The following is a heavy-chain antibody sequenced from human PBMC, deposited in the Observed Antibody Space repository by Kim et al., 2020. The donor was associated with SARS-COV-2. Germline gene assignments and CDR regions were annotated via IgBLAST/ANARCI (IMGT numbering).Heavy chain of an antibody. Sequence: SETLSLTCTVSGGSISSYYWSWIRQPPGKGLEWIGYIYYSGSTNYNPSLKSRVTISVDTSKNQFSLKLSSVTAADTAVYYCARHFVIFDAFDIWGQGTMVTVSS. D-gene: IGHD2-21*01. CDR3: ARHFVIFDAFDI. CDR1: GGSISSYY. J-gene: IGHJ3*02. V-gene: IGHV4-59*08. CDR2: IYYSGST.